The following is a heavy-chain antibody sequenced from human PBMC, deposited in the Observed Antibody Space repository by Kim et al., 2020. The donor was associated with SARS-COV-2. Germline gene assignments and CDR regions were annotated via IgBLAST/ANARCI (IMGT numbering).Heavy chain of an antibody. V-gene: IGHV3-21*01. CDR1: GFTFAMYD. J-gene: IGHJ6*02. CDR3: ARCHPPLRYNAMDV. Sequence: GGSLRLSCAASGFTFAMYDMTWVRLAPGKGLEWVSSISGTSGHTYYAESLKGRFTISRDNARNSVFLQMNSLGAEDTAIYFCARCHPPLRYNAMDVWGQGTTVTVSS. CDR2: ISGTSGHT. D-gene: IGHD3-16*02.